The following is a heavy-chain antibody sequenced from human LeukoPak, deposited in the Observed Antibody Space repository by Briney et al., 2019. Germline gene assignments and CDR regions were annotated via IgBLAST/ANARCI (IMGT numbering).Heavy chain of an antibody. V-gene: IGHV3-21*01. J-gene: IGHJ3*01. CDR1: GFTFSSYS. CDR3: ARDDKGLGDAFDV. D-gene: IGHD3-16*01. Sequence: GSLRLSCAASGFTFSSYSMNWVRQTPGKGLEWVSSISSSSSYIYYADSVKGRFTISRDNAKNSLYLQMNSLRAEDTAVYYCARDDKGLGDAFDVWGQGTMVTVSS. CDR2: ISSSSSYI.